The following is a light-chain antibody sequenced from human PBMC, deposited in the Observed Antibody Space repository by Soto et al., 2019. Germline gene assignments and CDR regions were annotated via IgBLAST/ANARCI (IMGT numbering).Light chain of an antibody. CDR2: AAS. V-gene: IGKV1-39*01. CDR3: QQSSSTPLT. J-gene: IGKJ4*01. Sequence: DIPMTQSPSSLSASVGDRVTITCRASQSISSYLNWYQQKPGKAPKLLIYAASSLQSGVPSRFSGSGSGTDCTLTISSLQPEDFATYYCQQSSSTPLTFGGGTKVEIK. CDR1: QSISSY.